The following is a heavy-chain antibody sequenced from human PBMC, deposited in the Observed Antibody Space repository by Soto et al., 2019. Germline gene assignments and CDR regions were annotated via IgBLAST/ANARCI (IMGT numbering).Heavy chain of an antibody. CDR2: IDPSDSYT. CDR1: GYSFTSYW. D-gene: IGHD2-2*01. J-gene: IGHJ6*02. Sequence: GESLKISCKGSGYSFTSYWISWVRQMPGKGLEWMGRIDPSDSYTNYSPSFQGHDTISADKSISTAYLQWSSLKASDTAMYYFARHLGYCSSTSCYAEKYYHYGMDVWGQGTTVTVSS. CDR3: ARHLGYCSSTSCYAEKYYHYGMDV. V-gene: IGHV5-10-1*01.